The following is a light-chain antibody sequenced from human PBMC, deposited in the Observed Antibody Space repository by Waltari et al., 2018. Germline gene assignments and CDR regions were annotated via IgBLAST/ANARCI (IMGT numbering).Light chain of an antibody. CDR2: DVT. V-gene: IGLV2-14*03. CDR1: SSDVGGSNY. CDR3: SSYTSSSTRV. J-gene: IGLJ1*01. Sequence: QSALTQPASVSGSPGPSITISCPGTSSDVGGSNYVSWYQQHPGKAPKLMIYDVTNRPSGVSNRFSGSKSGNTASLTISGLQAEDEADYYCSSYTSSSTRVFGTGTKVTVL.